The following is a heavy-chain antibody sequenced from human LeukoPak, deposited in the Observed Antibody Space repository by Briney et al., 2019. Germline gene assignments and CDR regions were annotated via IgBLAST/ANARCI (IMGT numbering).Heavy chain of an antibody. Sequence: QPGGSLRLSCAASGFTLSSYAMSWVRQAPGKGLQWVSTISGSGYNTYYADSVKGRFTISRDTSKNTLYLQMNSLRAEDTAVYYCATTFLKIGLDYYDILTAYSLWGQGTLVTVSS. CDR2: ISGSGYNT. D-gene: IGHD3-9*01. V-gene: IGHV3-23*01. CDR3: ATTFLKIGLDYYDILTAYSL. CDR1: GFTLSSYA. J-gene: IGHJ4*02.